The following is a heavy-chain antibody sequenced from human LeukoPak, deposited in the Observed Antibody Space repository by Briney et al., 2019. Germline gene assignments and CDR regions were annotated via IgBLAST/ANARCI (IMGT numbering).Heavy chain of an antibody. Sequence: ETLSLTCTVFGGSISSYYWSWIRQPPGKGLEWIGYIYCTGITNYNPSLKSRVTISLDTSKNQFSLKLSSVTAADTAVYYCTRGSWWELLGGDYWGQGTLVTVSS. J-gene: IGHJ4*02. D-gene: IGHD2-15*01. V-gene: IGHV4-59*01. CDR2: IYCTGIT. CDR1: GGSISSYY. CDR3: TRGSWWELLGGDY.